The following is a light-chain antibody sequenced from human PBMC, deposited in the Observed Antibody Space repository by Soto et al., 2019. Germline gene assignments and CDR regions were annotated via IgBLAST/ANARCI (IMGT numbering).Light chain of an antibody. CDR2: ASS. CDR1: QNVASN. CDR3: QQYYHWGLS. V-gene: IGKV3D-15*01. J-gene: IGKJ4*01. Sequence: VMTQSPANLSVSPGEGVTLFCRASQNVASNIAWYQVKPAQPPRLLIYASSTRATGIPATFSGSGSGTQFSLPISSLQSEDSAVYYCQQYYHWGLSFGGGTKVEI.